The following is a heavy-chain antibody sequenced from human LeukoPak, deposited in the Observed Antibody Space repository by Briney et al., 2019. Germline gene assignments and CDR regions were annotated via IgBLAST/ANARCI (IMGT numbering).Heavy chain of an antibody. V-gene: IGHV3-30*18. CDR1: GSTFSSYG. J-gene: IGHJ3*02. CDR2: ISYDGSNK. CDR3: AKAKTTVTTYGAFDI. D-gene: IGHD4-17*01. Sequence: GGSLRLSCAASGSTFSSYGMHWVRQAPGKGLEWVAVISYDGSNKYYADSVKGRFTISRDNSKNTLYLQMNSLRAEDTAVYYCAKAKTTVTTYGAFDIWGQGTMVTVSS.